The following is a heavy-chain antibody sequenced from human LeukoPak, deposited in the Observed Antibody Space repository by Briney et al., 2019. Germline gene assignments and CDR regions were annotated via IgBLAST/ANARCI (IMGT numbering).Heavy chain of an antibody. J-gene: IGHJ4*02. CDR2: IYYSGST. D-gene: IGHD6-13*01. CDR3: ARVGYSSSWYVTGH. V-gene: IGHV4-39*07. CDR1: GGSISSSSYY. Sequence: SETLSLTCTVSGGSISSSSYYWGWIRQPPGKGLEWIGSIYYSGSTYYNPSLKSRVTISVDTSKNQFSPKLSSVTAADTAVYYCARVGYSSSWYVTGHWGQGTLVTVSS.